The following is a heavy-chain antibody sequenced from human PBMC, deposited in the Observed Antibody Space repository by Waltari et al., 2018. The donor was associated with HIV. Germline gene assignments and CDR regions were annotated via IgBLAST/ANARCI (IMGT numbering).Heavy chain of an antibody. CDR1: GFTFSSYG. Sequence: QVYLMESGGGVVQPGGSLKLSCAASGFTFSSYGMHWVRQAPGKGLEWVAVIWSDGYNKVYADSVRGRFTFSRDNSKYTLSLQMNSLRAEDTALYYCVKERGPFNGFDIWGQGTMVTVSS. CDR2: IWSDGYNK. J-gene: IGHJ3*02. V-gene: IGHV3-33*06. CDR3: VKERGPFNGFDI. D-gene: IGHD3-16*01.